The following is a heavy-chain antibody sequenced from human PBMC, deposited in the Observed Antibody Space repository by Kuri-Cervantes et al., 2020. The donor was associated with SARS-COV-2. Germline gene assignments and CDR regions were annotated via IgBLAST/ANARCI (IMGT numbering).Heavy chain of an antibody. V-gene: IGHV3-30*18. CDR1: GFNFSRTD. D-gene: IGHD2-21*01. CDR2: ISHDGKNK. Sequence: GESLKISCAASGFNFSRTDMHWVRQAPGKGLEWVAVISHDGKNKKCIAAGNGRFTISRDNYQNTLYLHMKRLRSEDTAMYHCAKDRVGVQDFWGQGTLVTVSS. CDR3: AKDRVGVQDF. J-gene: IGHJ4*02.